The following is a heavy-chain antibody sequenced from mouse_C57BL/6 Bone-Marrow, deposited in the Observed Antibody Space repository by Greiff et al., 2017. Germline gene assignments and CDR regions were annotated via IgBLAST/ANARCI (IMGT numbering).Heavy chain of an antibody. CDR1: GYTFTSYD. CDR3: AREVDYGNYVWFAY. V-gene: IGHV1-85*01. D-gene: IGHD2-1*01. Sequence: VQLQQSGPELVKPGASVKLSCKASGYTFTSYDINWVKQRPGQGLEWIGWIYPRDGSTKYNEKFKGKATLTVDTSSSTAYMGLHSLTSEDSAVYFCAREVDYGNYVWFAYWGQGTLVTVSA. J-gene: IGHJ3*01. CDR2: IYPRDGST.